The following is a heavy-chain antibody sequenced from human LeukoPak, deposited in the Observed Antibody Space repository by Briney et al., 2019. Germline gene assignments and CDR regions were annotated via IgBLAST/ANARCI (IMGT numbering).Heavy chain of an antibody. Sequence: GGSLRLSCSASGFTLSNYWMSWVRQAPGKGLEWVANIHQDGISKYYVDSVKGRFTISRDDAQNTLYLQMNNLRAEDTAVYYCARDLFSGSYYEDFWGQRTLVTVSS. V-gene: IGHV3-7*01. CDR2: IHQDGISK. CDR3: ARDLFSGSYYEDF. CDR1: GFTLSNYW. J-gene: IGHJ4*02. D-gene: IGHD1-26*01.